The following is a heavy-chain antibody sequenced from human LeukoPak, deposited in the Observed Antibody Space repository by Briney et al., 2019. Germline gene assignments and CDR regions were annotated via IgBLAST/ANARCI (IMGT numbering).Heavy chain of an antibody. CDR1: GGSFSGYY. J-gene: IGHJ5*02. V-gene: IGHV4-34*01. Sequence: PSETLSLTCAVYGGSFSGYYWSWIRQPPGKGLEWIGEINHSGSTNYNPSLKSRVTISVDTSKHQFSLKLSSVTAADTAVYYCARDGGMLTGVPNWFDPWGQGTLVTVSS. CDR3: ARDGGMLTGVPNWFDP. CDR2: INHSGST. D-gene: IGHD3-16*01.